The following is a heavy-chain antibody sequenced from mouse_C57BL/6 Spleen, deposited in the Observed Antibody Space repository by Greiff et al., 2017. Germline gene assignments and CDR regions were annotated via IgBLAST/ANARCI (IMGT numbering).Heavy chain of an antibody. CDR1: GYSFTDYN. J-gene: IGHJ2*01. CDR3: AKVDNGSSFDD. CDR2: INPNYGTT. Sequence: VQLQQSGPELVKPGASVKISCKASGYSFTDYNMNWVKQSNGKSLEWIGVINPNYGTTSYNQKFKGKATLTVDQSSSTAYMQHNILTSEDSAVDYCAKVDNGSSFDDWGQGTTLTVSS. D-gene: IGHD1-1*01. V-gene: IGHV1-39*01.